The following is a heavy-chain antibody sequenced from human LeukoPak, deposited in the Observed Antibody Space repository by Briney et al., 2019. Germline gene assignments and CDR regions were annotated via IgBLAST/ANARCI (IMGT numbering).Heavy chain of an antibody. CDR2: IHYSGST. D-gene: IGHD3/OR15-3a*01. CDR1: GGSISSYY. V-gene: IGHV4-59*12. CDR3: ARDKGGLGRGYYYMDV. Sequence: SDTLSLTCTVSGGSISSYYWSWLRQPPGKGLEWMGYIHYSGSTNYNPSLKSRVTISLDTSKNQFSLKLSSVTAADTAVYYCARDKGGLGRGYYYMDVWGKGTTVTVSS. J-gene: IGHJ6*03.